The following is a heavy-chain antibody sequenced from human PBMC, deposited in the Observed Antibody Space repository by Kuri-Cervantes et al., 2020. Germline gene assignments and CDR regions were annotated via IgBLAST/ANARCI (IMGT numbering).Heavy chain of an antibody. CDR1: GYTFTSYV. CDR3: ARDLFPTAMVTGLDY. J-gene: IGHJ4*02. Sequence: DSVKVSCKASGYTFTSYVISWVRQAPGQGLEGMGWVSAYNGNTNYAQKLQGRVTMTTDTSTSTAYMELRSLRSDDTAVYYCARDLFPTAMVTGLDYWGQGTLVTVSS. CDR2: VSAYNGNT. D-gene: IGHD5-18*01. V-gene: IGHV1-18*01.